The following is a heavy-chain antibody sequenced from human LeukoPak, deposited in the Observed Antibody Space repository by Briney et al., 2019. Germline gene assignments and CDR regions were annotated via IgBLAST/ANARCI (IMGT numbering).Heavy chain of an antibody. V-gene: IGHV4-34*01. CDR1: GGSFSGYY. CDR2: INHSGST. Sequence: SETLFLTCAVYGGSFSGYYWSWIRQPPGKGLEWIGEINHSGSTNYNPSLKSRVTISVDTSKNQFSLKLSSVTAADTAVYYCARGRYLILEWLLYDSPYYFDYWGQGTLVTVSS. D-gene: IGHD3-3*01. J-gene: IGHJ4*02. CDR3: ARGRYLILEWLLYDSPYYFDY.